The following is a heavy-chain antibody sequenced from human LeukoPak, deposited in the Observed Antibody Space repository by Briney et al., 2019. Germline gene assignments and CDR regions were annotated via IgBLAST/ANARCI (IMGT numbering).Heavy chain of an antibody. V-gene: IGHV5-51*01. D-gene: IGHD2-2*01. J-gene: IGHJ6*02. Sequence: GESLKISCKGSGYSFTSYWIGWVRQMPGKGLEWMGIIYPGDSDTRYSPSFQGQVTISVDKSISTAYLQWSSLKASDTAMYYCARAPYCSSTSCYVTAYYYYGMDVWGQGTTVTVSS. CDR3: ARAPYCSSTSCYVTAYYYYGMDV. CDR2: IYPGDSDT. CDR1: GYSFTSYW.